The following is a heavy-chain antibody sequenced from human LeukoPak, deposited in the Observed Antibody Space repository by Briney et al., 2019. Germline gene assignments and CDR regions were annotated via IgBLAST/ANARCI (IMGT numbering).Heavy chain of an antibody. V-gene: IGHV3-64*04. Sequence: GGSLRLSCSASGFSFSSYAIHWVRQAPGKGLDYVSAVTGSGSSTYYADSVKGRFTISRDNSRNTVHLQMNSLRAEDTAVYYCARDPSPGGYSCGFDYWGQGTLVTVSS. J-gene: IGHJ4*02. D-gene: IGHD5-18*01. CDR2: VTGSGSST. CDR1: GFSFSSYA. CDR3: ARDPSPGGYSCGFDY.